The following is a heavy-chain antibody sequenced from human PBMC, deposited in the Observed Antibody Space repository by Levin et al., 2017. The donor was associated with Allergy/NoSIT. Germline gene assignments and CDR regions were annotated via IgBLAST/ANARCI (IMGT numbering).Heavy chain of an antibody. CDR3: ARARIQLWLRYYYGMDV. CDR2: INHSGST. V-gene: IGHV4-34*01. Sequence: PSETLSLTCAVYGGSFSGYYWSWIRQPPGKGLEWIGEINHSGSTNYNPSLKSRVTISVDTSKNQFSLKLSSVTAADTAVYYCARARIQLWLRYYYGMDVWGQGTTVTVSS. D-gene: IGHD5-18*01. J-gene: IGHJ6*02. CDR1: GGSFSGYY.